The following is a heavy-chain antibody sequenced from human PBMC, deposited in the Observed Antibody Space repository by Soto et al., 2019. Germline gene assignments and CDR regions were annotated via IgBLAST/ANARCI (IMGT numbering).Heavy chain of an antibody. J-gene: IGHJ4*02. CDR2: IKEDGSQK. Sequence: EVQLVESGGGLVQPGGSLRLSCAASGFTFSGFWMNWVRQAPGKGLEWVAIIKEDGSQKYYVDSVKGRFTFSRDNAKKSLYLQMDSLRVEDTAVYYCARGSGFFIDHWGQGTPVTGSS. D-gene: IGHD6-19*01. V-gene: IGHV3-7*01. CDR3: ARGSGFFIDH. CDR1: GFTFSGFW.